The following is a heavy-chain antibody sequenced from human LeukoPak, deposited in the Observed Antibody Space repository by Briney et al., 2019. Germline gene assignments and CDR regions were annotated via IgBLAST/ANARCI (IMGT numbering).Heavy chain of an antibody. CDR2: MNPNSGNT. CDR3: ARDPAPSYCSSTSCHPDWFDP. V-gene: IGHV1-8*01. Sequence: PVASVKVSCKASGYTFTSYDINWVRQATGQGLEWMGWMNPNSGNTGYAQKFQGRVTMTRNTSISTAYMELSSLRSEDTAVYYCARDPAPSYCSSTSCHPDWFDPWGQGTLVTVSS. D-gene: IGHD2-2*01. J-gene: IGHJ5*02. CDR1: GYTFTSYD.